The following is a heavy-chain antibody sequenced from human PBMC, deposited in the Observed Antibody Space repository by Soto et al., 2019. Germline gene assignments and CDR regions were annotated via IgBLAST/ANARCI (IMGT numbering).Heavy chain of an antibody. CDR2: IIPIFGTA. V-gene: IGHV1-69*13. CDR3: ARWGPGITGTYFEY. D-gene: IGHD1-20*01. J-gene: IGHJ4*02. Sequence: SVKVSCKASGGTFSSYAISWVRQAPGQGLEWMGGIIPIFGTANYAQKFQGRVTITADESTSTAYMELSSLRSEDTAVYYCARWGPGITGTYFEYWGQGTLVTVSS. CDR1: GGTFSSYA.